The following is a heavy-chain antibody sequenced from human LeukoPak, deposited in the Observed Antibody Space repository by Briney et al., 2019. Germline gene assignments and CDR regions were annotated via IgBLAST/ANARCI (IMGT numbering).Heavy chain of an antibody. CDR1: GGSISSSSYY. D-gene: IGHD5-24*01. CDR2: IYYSGST. CDR3: ARGWLQSGFDY. Sequence: SETLSLTCTVSGGSISSSSYYWGWIRQPPGKGLEWIGYIYYSGSTYYNPSLKSRVTMSVDTSKNQFSLKLTSVTAADTAVYYCARGWLQSGFDYWAQGTLVTVSS. V-gene: IGHV4-39*01. J-gene: IGHJ4*02.